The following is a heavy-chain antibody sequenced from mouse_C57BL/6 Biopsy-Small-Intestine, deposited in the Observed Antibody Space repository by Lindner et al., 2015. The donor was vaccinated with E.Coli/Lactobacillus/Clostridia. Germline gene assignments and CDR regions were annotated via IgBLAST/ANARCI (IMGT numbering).Heavy chain of an antibody. CDR1: GYRFIDFL. CDR3: ARDQLGVNVPYYGLDV. CDR2: VNPRSGDT. Sequence: SVKVSCKASGYRFIDFLIHWVRQAPGQGLEWMGSVNPRSGDTNVAQNFQGRVTMTRDTSVTTVYMEMRTLTSDDTAAYYCARDQLGVNVPYYGLDVWGQGTTVTVSS. J-gene: IGHJ1*01. D-gene: IGHD1-1*01. V-gene: IGHV1-62-2*01.